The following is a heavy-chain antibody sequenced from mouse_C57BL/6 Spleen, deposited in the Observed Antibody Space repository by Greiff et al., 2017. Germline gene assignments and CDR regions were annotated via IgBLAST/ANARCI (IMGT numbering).Heavy chain of an antibody. D-gene: IGHD1-1*01. CDR1: GYTFTNYW. CDR2: IHPNSGST. J-gene: IGHJ2*01. V-gene: IGHV1-64*01. Sequence: QVQLQQPGAELVKPGASVKLSCKASGYTFTNYWMHWVKQRPGQGLEWIGMIHPNSGSTNYNEKFKSKATLTVDKSSSTAYMQLSSLTSEDSAVYYLASGTTVVAPDYWGQGTTLTVSS. CDR3: ASGTTVVAPDY.